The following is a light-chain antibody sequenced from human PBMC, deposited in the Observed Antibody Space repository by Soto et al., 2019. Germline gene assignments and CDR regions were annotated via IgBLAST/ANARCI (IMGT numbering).Light chain of an antibody. CDR3: QQYGNSPPSVT. CDR2: GAS. J-gene: IGKJ5*01. CDR1: QSVSSSY. V-gene: IGKV3-20*01. Sequence: EIVLTQSPGTLSLSPGERATLSCRASQSVSSSYLAWYQQKPGQAPRLLIYGASNRATGIPDRFSGSGSGADFTLTISRLEPEDFTMYYCQQYGNSPPSVTFGQGTRLEIK.